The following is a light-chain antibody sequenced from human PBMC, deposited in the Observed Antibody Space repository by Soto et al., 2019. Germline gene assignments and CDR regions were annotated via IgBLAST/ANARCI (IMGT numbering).Light chain of an antibody. V-gene: IGKV1-39*01. Sequence: DIQLAQSPASLSAAVGDRVVITCRASQTISKFLNWYQVKSERAPRVMISSADTLESGVPPRFSGSGSVRDFTLTINNLQPEDIATYFCHQSYIVPFTFGQGTKV. CDR2: SAD. J-gene: IGKJ2*01. CDR1: QTISKF. CDR3: HQSYIVPFT.